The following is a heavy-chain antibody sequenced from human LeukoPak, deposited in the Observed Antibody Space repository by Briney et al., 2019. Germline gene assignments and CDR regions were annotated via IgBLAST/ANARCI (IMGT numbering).Heavy chain of an antibody. CDR2: ISAYNGNT. J-gene: IGHJ6*02. Sequence: ASVKVSCKASGYTFTDYYMHWVRQAPGQGLEWMGWISAYNGNTNYAQKLQGRVTMTTDTSTSTAYMELRSLRSDDTAVYYCARDYGWELPNGMDVWGQGTTVTVSS. D-gene: IGHD1-26*01. V-gene: IGHV1-18*04. CDR3: ARDYGWELPNGMDV. CDR1: GYTFTDYY.